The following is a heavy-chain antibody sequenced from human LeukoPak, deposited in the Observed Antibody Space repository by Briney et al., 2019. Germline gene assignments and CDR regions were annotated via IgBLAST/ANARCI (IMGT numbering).Heavy chain of an antibody. D-gene: IGHD2-21*01. J-gene: IGHJ4*01. V-gene: IGHV3-21*01. CDR3: ARWHYFY. Sequence: PGGSLRLYCATSGFFFSAYRMNWVGQGPGKGLEWVSSIRTGGDYIYYADSVQGRFSISRANAKKSLYLQMNSLRVEDTAVYFCARWHYFYWGHGVMVTVSS. CDR2: IRTGGDYI. CDR1: GFFFSAYR.